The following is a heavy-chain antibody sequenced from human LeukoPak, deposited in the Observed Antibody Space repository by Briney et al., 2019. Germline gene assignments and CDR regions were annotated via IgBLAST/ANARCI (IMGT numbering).Heavy chain of an antibody. Sequence: TSETLSLTCTVSGGSISSYYWSWIRQPPGKGLEWIGYIYYSGSTNYNPSLKSRVTISVDTSKNQFSLKLSSVTAADTAVYYCARVGDFWSGPLGSFDYWGQGTLVTVSS. CDR2: IYYSGST. D-gene: IGHD3-3*01. J-gene: IGHJ4*02. CDR1: GGSISSYY. V-gene: IGHV4-59*01. CDR3: ARVGDFWSGPLGSFDY.